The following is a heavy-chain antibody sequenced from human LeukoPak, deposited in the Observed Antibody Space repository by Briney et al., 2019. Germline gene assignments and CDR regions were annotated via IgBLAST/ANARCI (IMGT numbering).Heavy chain of an antibody. CDR3: ARSPAANTPFDYYLDS. D-gene: IGHD2-2*01. V-gene: IGHV3-30-3*01. Sequence: PGRSLRLSCAASGFTFSSYAMHWVRQAPGKGLEWVAVISYDGSNKYYADSVKGRFTISRDNSKNTVLLQMNSLRAEDTAIYYCARSPAANTPFDYYLDSWGQGTLVTVSS. CDR2: ISYDGSNK. CDR1: GFTFSSYA. J-gene: IGHJ5*02.